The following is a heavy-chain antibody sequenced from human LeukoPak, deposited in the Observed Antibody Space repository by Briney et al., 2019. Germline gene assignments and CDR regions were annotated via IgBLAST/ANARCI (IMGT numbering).Heavy chain of an antibody. V-gene: IGHV3-23*01. Sequence: GGSLRLSCAASGFTFSSYAMIWVRQATGKGLEWVSAISGSGGSTYYADSVKGRCTISRDNSKNTLYLQMNSLRAEDTAVYYCAKPAVGRTMIVGDGDAFDIWGQGTMVTVSS. CDR1: GFTFSSYA. CDR3: AKPAVGRTMIVGDGDAFDI. D-gene: IGHD3-22*01. J-gene: IGHJ3*02. CDR2: ISGSGGST.